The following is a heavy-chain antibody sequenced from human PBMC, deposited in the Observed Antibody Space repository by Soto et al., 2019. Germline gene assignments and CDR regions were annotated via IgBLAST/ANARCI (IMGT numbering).Heavy chain of an antibody. CDR3: ARDAGPPREVGATGWFDI. CDR2: ISYDGSNK. V-gene: IGHV3-30-3*01. D-gene: IGHD1-26*01. J-gene: IGHJ3*02. Sequence: QVQLVESGGGVVQPGRSLRLSCAASGFTFSSYAMHCVRQAPGKGLEWVAVISYDGSNKYYADSVKGRFTISRDNSKNTLYVQMNSLRAEATAAYYCARDAGPPREVGATGWFDIWGQGTMVTVSS. CDR1: GFTFSSYA.